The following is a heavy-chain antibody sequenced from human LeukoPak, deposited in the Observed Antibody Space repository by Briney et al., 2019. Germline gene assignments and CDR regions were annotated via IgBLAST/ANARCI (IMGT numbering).Heavy chain of an antibody. CDR1: GGSVTSASHY. CDR3: TRHHDYGDKIDY. CDR2: IHYSGST. V-gene: IGHV4-39*01. J-gene: IGHJ4*02. Sequence: PSETLSLTCTVSGGSVTSASHYWAWIRQPPGKGLEWIGSIHYSGSTYYSPSLKCRLTISGDTSKSRFSLKLTFVTAADTAVYYCTRHHDYGDKIDYWGQGTLVTISS. D-gene: IGHD4-23*01.